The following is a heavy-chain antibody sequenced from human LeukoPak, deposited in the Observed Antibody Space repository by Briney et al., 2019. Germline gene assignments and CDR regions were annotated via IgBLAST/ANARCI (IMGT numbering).Heavy chain of an antibody. D-gene: IGHD3-10*01. CDR2: ISYSGSGT. Sequence: GGSLRLSCAASGFTFSSSAMAWVRHAPGKGLEWVSTISYSGSGTYYADSVKGRFTISRDNSENTVYLQMNSLRAEDTAVYYCARDGESITMVRGVISWGQGTLVTVSS. CDR3: ARDGESITMVRGVIS. J-gene: IGHJ1*01. V-gene: IGHV3-23*01. CDR1: GFTFSSSA.